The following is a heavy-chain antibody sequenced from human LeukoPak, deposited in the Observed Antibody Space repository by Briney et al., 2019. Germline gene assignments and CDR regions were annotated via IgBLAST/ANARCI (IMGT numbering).Heavy chain of an antibody. CDR1: GGSFSGYY. CDR3: ACSNYYDSSGHATEELDY. J-gene: IGHJ4*02. V-gene: IGHV4-34*01. CDR2: INHSGST. Sequence: SETLSLTCAVYGGSFSGYYWSLIRLPPAKGLEWIGEINHSGSTNYNPSLKSRVTISVDTSKNQFSLKLSSVTAADTAVYYCACSNYYDSSGHATEELDYWGQGTLVTVSS. D-gene: IGHD3-22*01.